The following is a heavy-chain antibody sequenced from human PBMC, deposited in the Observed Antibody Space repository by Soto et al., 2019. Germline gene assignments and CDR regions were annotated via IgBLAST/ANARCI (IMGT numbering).Heavy chain of an antibody. V-gene: IGHV4-31*03. J-gene: IGHJ6*02. CDR1: GGSISSGGYY. Sequence: PSETLSLTCTVSGGSISSGGYYWSWIRQHPGKGLEWIGYIYYSGSTYYNPSLRSRVTISVDTSKNQFSLKLSSVTAADTAVYYCAREIKAVAGHVEVGGMDVWSQGSTVTVSS. CDR3: AREIKAVAGHVEVGGMDV. D-gene: IGHD6-19*01. CDR2: IYYSGST.